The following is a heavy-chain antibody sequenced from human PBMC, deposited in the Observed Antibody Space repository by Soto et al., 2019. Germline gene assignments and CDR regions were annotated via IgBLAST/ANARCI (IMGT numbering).Heavy chain of an antibody. D-gene: IGHD2-2*01. CDR2: IIPIFGTT. J-gene: IGHJ4*02. CDR3: ARHVCSSTRCSPYYVY. CDR1: GGTFSSYA. Sequence: GASVKVSCKASGGTFSSYAISWVRQAPGQGLEWMGGIIPIFGTTNYARKFQGRVTMTADESTSTAYMELSSLRSEDTAVYYCARHVCSSTRCSPYYVYWGRGTLVTVSS. V-gene: IGHV1-69*13.